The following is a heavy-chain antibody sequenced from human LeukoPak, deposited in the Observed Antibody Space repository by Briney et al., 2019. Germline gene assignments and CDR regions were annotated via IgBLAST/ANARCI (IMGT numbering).Heavy chain of an antibody. J-gene: IGHJ4*02. CDR3: AREGYCSGGSCHTNFDY. CDR1: GYTFTSYD. CDR2: MNPNSGNT. Sequence: ASVKVSCKAPGYTFTSYDINWVRQATGQGLEWMGWMNPNSGNTGYAQKFQGRVTMTRNTSISTAYMELSSLRSEDTAVYYCAREGYCSGGSCHTNFDYWGQGTLVTVSS. D-gene: IGHD2-15*01. V-gene: IGHV1-8*01.